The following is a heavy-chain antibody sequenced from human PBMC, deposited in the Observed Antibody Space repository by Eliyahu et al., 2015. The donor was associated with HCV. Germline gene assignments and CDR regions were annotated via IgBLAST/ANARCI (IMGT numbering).Heavy chain of an antibody. Sequence: QVQLVESGGGLVKPGGSLRLSCAASGFTFSDYYMSWIRPGPGEGAGWVSYISSSGSTIYYADSVKGRFTISRDNAKNSLYLQMNSLRAEDTAVYYCARDRQSGTTLYYYYMDVWGKGTTVTVSS. CDR3: ARDRQSGTTLYYYYMDV. CDR2: ISSSGSTI. J-gene: IGHJ6*03. CDR1: GFTFSDYY. D-gene: IGHD1-1*01. V-gene: IGHV3-11*04.